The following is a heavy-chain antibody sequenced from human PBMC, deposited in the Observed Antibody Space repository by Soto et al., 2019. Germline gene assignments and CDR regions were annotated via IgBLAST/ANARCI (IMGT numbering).Heavy chain of an antibody. CDR3: ARDYIAAGYCDY. Sequence: QPGGSLRLSCAASGFTFSSYGMHWVRQAPGKGLEWVAVIWYDGSNKYYADSVKGRFTISRDNSKNTLYLQMNSLRAEDTAVYYCARDYIAAGYCDYWGQGTLVTVSS. V-gene: IGHV3-33*01. J-gene: IGHJ4*02. CDR1: GFTFSSYG. CDR2: IWYDGSNK. D-gene: IGHD6-13*01.